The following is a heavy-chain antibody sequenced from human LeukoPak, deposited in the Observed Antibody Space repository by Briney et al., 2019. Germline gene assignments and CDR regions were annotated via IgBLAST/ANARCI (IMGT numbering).Heavy chain of an antibody. CDR2: IYSGGST. V-gene: IGHV3-53*01. CDR3: AKAAYSSSWYGGGSGY. D-gene: IGHD6-13*01. J-gene: IGHJ4*02. Sequence: GGSLRLSCAASGFTVSSNYMSWVRQAPGKGLEWVSVIYSGGSTYYADSVKGRFTISRDNSKNTLYLQMNSLRAEDTAVYYCAKAAYSSSWYGGGSGYWGQGTLVTVSS. CDR1: GFTVSSNY.